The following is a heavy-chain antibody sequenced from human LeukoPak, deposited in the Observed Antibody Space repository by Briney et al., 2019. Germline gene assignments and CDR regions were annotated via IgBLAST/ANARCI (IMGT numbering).Heavy chain of an antibody. CDR2: IYSSGST. V-gene: IGHV3-66*01. CDR3: ARVGIAVYYGMDV. J-gene: IGHJ6*02. Sequence: AGGSLRLSCAASGFTVSSNYMSWVRQAPGKGLEWVSVIYSSGSTYYADSVKGRFTISRDNSKNTLYLQMNSLRAEDTAVYYCARVGIAVYYGMDVWGQGTTVTVSS. CDR1: GFTVSSNY. D-gene: IGHD6-19*01.